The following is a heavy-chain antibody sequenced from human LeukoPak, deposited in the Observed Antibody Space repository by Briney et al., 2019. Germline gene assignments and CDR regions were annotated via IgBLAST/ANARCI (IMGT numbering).Heavy chain of an antibody. CDR2: IYPGDSDT. J-gene: IGHJ6*02. CDR1: GYSFSGYW. Sequence: GESLKISCKASGYSFSGYWIGWVRQMPGKGLECMGIIYPGDSDTRYSPSFQGQVTISGDKSISTAYLQWSSLKASDTAMYYCARQAVVVTANGMDVWGQGTTVTVSS. V-gene: IGHV5-51*01. CDR3: ARQAVVVTANGMDV. D-gene: IGHD2-21*02.